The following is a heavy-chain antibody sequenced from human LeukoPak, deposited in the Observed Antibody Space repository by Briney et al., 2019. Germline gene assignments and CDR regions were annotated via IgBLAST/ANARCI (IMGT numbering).Heavy chain of an antibody. CDR1: GFTFSSYG. Sequence: PGRSLRLSCAASGFTFSSYGMHWVRQAPGKGLEWVAVISYDGSNKYYADSVKSRFTISRDNSKNTLYLQMNSLRAEDTAVYYCAKEKVGVKPSDYWGQGTLVTVSS. V-gene: IGHV3-30*18. CDR3: AKEKVGVKPSDY. J-gene: IGHJ4*02. D-gene: IGHD3-22*01. CDR2: ISYDGSNK.